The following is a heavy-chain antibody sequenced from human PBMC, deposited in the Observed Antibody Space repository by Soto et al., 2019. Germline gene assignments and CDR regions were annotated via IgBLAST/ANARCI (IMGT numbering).Heavy chain of an antibody. J-gene: IGHJ6*02. D-gene: IGHD6-19*01. CDR2: FDPEDGET. V-gene: IGHV1-24*01. CDR3: ATPALSSGWYDYYYGMDV. CDR1: GYTLTELS. Sequence: GASVKVSCKVSGYTLTELSMHWVRQAPGKGLEWMGGFDPEDGETIYAQKFQGRVTMTEGTSTDTAYMELSSLRSEDTAVYYCATPALSSGWYDYYYGMDVWGQGTTVTVSS.